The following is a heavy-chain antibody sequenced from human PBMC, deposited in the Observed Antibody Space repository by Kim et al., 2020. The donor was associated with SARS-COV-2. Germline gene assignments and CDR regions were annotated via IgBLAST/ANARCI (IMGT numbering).Heavy chain of an antibody. J-gene: IGHJ4*02. CDR2: ISSSSSYI. D-gene: IGHD2-2*01. Sequence: GGSLRLSCAASGFTFSSYSMNWVRQAPGKGLEWVSSISSSSSYIYYADSVKGRFTISRDNAKNSLYLQMNSLRAEDTAVYYCARDPPRARNIVVVPAAMPGYWGQGTLVTVSS. CDR1: GFTFSSYS. CDR3: ARDPPRARNIVVVPAAMPGY. V-gene: IGHV3-21*01.